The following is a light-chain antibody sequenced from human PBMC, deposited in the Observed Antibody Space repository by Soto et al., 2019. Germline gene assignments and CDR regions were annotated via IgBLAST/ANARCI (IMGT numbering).Light chain of an antibody. CDR2: GAS. Sequence: EIVMTQSPATLSVSPGETATLSCRASQSLTSYLAWYQQKPDQAPRLLIYGASTRATGIPDRFSGSGSGTDFTLTISRLEPEDFAVYFCQQYGSSPPFTFGPGTKVDIK. J-gene: IGKJ3*01. V-gene: IGKV3-20*01. CDR1: QSLTSY. CDR3: QQYGSSPPFT.